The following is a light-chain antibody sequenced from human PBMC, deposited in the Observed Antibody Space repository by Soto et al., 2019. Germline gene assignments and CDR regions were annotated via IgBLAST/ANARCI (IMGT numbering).Light chain of an antibody. CDR1: QSVSSTY. CDR3: QQSSGSRDWA. Sequence: ESVLTQSPGTLSLSPGERATLSCRASQSVSSTYLAWYQQKPGQAPRLLIYGASSRATGIPDRFSGSGSGTDFTLTIRGLQPEDFVTYYCQQSSGSRDWAFGQGTKVEIK. J-gene: IGKJ1*01. CDR2: GAS. V-gene: IGKV3D-20*02.